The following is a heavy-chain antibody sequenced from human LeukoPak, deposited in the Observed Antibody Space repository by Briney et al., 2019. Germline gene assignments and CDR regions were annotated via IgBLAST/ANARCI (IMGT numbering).Heavy chain of an antibody. J-gene: IGHJ4*02. Sequence: PGGSLRLSCAASGFTFSSYGMHWVRQAPGKGLEWVAVIWYDGSNKYYADSVKGRFTISRDNSKNTLYLQMNSLRAEDTAVYYCARGGPYSSSWYSDYWGQGTLVTVSS. V-gene: IGHV3-33*01. CDR1: GFTFSSYG. D-gene: IGHD6-13*01. CDR2: IWYDGSNK. CDR3: ARGGPYSSSWYSDY.